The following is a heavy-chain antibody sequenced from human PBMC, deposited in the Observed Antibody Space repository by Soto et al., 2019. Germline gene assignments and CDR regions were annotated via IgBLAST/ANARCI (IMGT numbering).Heavy chain of an antibody. Sequence: SETLSLTCTVSGGSISSYYWSWIRQPPGKGLEWIGYIYYSGSTNYNPSLKSRVTISVDTSKNQFSLKLSSVTAADTAVYYCARHSNWNYPIWLDPWGQGTLVTVSS. CDR3: ARHSNWNYPIWLDP. V-gene: IGHV4-59*08. CDR1: GGSISSYY. D-gene: IGHD1-7*01. J-gene: IGHJ5*02. CDR2: IYYSGST.